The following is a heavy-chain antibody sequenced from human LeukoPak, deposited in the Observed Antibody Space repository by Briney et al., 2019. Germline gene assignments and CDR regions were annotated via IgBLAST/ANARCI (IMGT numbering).Heavy chain of an antibody. CDR1: GFTFSNCA. CDR3: AKGIVVVPAAIDY. D-gene: IGHD2-2*01. CDR2: ISGSGGST. J-gene: IGHJ4*02. V-gene: IGHV3-23*01. Sequence: GGSLRLSCAASGFTFSNCAMSWVRQAPGKGLEWVSAISGSGGSTYYADSVKGRFTISRDNSKNTLYLQMNSLRAEDTAVYYCAKGIVVVPAAIDYWGQGTLVTVSS.